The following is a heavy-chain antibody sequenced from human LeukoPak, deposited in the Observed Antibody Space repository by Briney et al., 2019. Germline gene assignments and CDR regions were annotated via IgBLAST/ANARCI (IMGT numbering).Heavy chain of an antibody. CDR1: GFTFSSYG. CDR2: ISYDGSNK. J-gene: IGHJ4*02. Sequence: GGSLRLSCAASGFTFSSYGMHWVRQAPGKGLEWVAVISYDGSNKYYADSVKGRFTISRDNSKNTLYLQMNSLRAEDTAVYYCAKDLPSIAVAGDAFDYWGQGTLVTVSS. CDR3: AKDLPSIAVAGDAFDY. V-gene: IGHV3-30*18. D-gene: IGHD6-19*01.